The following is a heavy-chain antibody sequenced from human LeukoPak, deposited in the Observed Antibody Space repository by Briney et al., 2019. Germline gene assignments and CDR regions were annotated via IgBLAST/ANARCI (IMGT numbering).Heavy chain of an antibody. CDR2: INHSGGA. Sequence: SETLSLTCAVSGGSFSGYYWTWIRQPPGKGLEWIGEINHSGGANYNPSLKSRVTISLDTSKNQFSLKLSSVTAADTAVYYRASRDQRYYDILTGYYIGAFDIWGQGTMVTVSS. CDR3: ASRDQRYYDILTGYYIGAFDI. CDR1: GGSFSGYY. V-gene: IGHV4-34*01. J-gene: IGHJ3*02. D-gene: IGHD3-9*01.